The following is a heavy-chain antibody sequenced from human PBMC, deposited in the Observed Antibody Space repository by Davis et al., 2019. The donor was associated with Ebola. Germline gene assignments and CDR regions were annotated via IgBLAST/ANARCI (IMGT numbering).Heavy chain of an antibody. CDR2: ISGSGDNT. CDR3: AKGQVGYCSTTSCLYGMDV. V-gene: IGHV3-23*01. J-gene: IGHJ6*02. CDR1: GFTFSRYA. Sequence: PGGSLRLSCAASGFTFSRYAMSWVRQAPGKGLEWASSISGSGDNTYYADSVKGRFTISRDNSKSTLYLQVNSLRAEDTAVYYCAKGQVGYCSTTSCLYGMDVWGQGTTVTVS. D-gene: IGHD2-2*01.